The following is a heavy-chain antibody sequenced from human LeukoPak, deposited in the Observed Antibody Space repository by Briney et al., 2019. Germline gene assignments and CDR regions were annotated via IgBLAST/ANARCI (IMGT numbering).Heavy chain of an antibody. CDR1: GGSISSYY. CDR2: IYHGGST. V-gene: IGHV4-59*01. CDR3: AREYSGDYFHF. D-gene: IGHD4-17*01. J-gene: IGHJ4*02. Sequence: SGTLSLTCSVSGGSISSYYWNWIRQPPGKGLEWIGYIYHGGSTNYNPSFKSRVTISVDTSKNQFSLKLSSVTAADTAVYYCAREYSGDYFHFWGQGTLVTVSS.